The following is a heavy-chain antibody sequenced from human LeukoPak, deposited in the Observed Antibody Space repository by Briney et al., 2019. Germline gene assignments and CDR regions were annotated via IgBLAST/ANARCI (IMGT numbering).Heavy chain of an antibody. CDR2: IKSKSDGGTT. V-gene: IGHV3-15*01. CDR3: ATDGISEETATDY. Sequence: GGSLRLSCAASGFTFNNAWMNWVRQAPRKGLEWVGRIKSKSDGGTTDYAAPVKGRFIISRDDSKNTLYLQMNSLKTEDTAVYFCATDGISEETATDYWGQGTLVTVSS. J-gene: IGHJ4*02. CDR1: GFTFNNAW. D-gene: IGHD5-18*01.